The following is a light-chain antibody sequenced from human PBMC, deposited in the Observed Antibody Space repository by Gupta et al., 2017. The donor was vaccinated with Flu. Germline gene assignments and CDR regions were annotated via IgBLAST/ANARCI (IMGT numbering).Light chain of an antibody. CDR2: AAS. J-gene: IGKJ1*01. V-gene: IGKV1-5*03. Sequence: DIQMTQSPSTLSASVGDRVTITCRASQSITRWLAWYQQKPGEAPKLLLYAASSLESGVPSRFSGSGFGTEFTLSISSLQPDDSATYYCQQYHTYWTFGQGTKVEIK. CDR1: QSITRW. CDR3: QQYHTYWT.